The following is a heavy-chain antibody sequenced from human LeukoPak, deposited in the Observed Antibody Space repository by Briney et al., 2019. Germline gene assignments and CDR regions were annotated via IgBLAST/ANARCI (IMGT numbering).Heavy chain of an antibody. CDR2: ISHDGNTK. V-gene: IGHV3-30*14. J-gene: IGHJ4*02. Sequence: GGSLRLSCTASGFTFSTYTMHWVRQAPGKGLEWVTVISHDGNTKHYADSVKGRFTISRDNSKNSLYLQMNSLRAEDTAFYSCARSLPATREPQAIDYWGQGTLATVSS. CDR3: ARSLPATREPQAIDY. CDR1: GFTFSTYT. D-gene: IGHD2-2*01.